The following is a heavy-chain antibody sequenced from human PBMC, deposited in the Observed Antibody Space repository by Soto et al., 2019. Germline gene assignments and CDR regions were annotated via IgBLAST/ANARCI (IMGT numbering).Heavy chain of an antibody. Sequence: QVQLQESGPGLVKPSETLSLTCTVSGGSISSYYWSWIRQPPGKGLEWIGYIYYSGSTHYNPSLKRRVTISVDTSKTPFPLKLSSVTAADTAVYYCARRWGRTFDSWGQGTLVTVSS. D-gene: IGHD7-27*01. CDR3: ARRWGRTFDS. V-gene: IGHV4-59*08. J-gene: IGHJ4*02. CDR1: GGSISSYY. CDR2: IYYSGST.